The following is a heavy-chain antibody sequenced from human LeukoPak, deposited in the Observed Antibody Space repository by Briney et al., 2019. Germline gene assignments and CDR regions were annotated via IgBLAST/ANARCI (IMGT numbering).Heavy chain of an antibody. Sequence: ASVTVSYKASGYTFTSYGISWVRQAPGQGSEWMGRISAYNGNTNYAQKLQGRVTMTTDTSTSTAYMELRSLRSDDTAVYYCARVEGLLWHTNWFDPWGQGTLVTVSS. V-gene: IGHV1-18*01. CDR1: GYTFTSYG. CDR2: ISAYNGNT. CDR3: ARVEGLLWHTNWFDP. D-gene: IGHD3-10*01. J-gene: IGHJ5*02.